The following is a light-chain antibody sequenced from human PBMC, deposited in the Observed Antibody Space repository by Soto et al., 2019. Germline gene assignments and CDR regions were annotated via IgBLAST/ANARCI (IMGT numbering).Light chain of an antibody. J-gene: IGKJ4*01. CDR3: QQYHDWPPLT. Sequence: VMTQSPATLSVSPGDRATLSCRARQSVSSNLAWYQQNPGQSPRLLSYAASTRASGIPARFSGSGSGTEFTLTISSLQSEDFAVYYCQQYHDWPPLTFGGGTKVEIK. V-gene: IGKV3-15*01. CDR2: AAS. CDR1: QSVSSN.